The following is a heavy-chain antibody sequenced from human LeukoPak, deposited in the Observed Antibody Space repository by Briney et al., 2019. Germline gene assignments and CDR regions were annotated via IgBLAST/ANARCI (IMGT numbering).Heavy chain of an antibody. V-gene: IGHV3-23*01. CDR2: ISGSGGST. CDR1: GFTFSSYD. D-gene: IGHD3-10*01. CDR3: ATSRVGVPYFDY. J-gene: IGHJ4*02. Sequence: PGGSLRLSCAASGFTFSSYDMNWVRQAPGKGLEWVSAISGSGGSTYYADSVKGRFTISRDNSKNTLYLQMNSLRAEDTAVYYCATSRVGVPYFDYWGQGTLVMVSA.